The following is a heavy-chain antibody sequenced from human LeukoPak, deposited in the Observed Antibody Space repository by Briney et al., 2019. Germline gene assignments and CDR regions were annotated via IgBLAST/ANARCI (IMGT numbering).Heavy chain of an antibody. J-gene: IGHJ4*02. D-gene: IGHD6-19*01. CDR3: ARDRRIAVANGYDY. CDR2: IYYSGST. Sequence: SETLSLTCTVSGGSISSSYWSWIRQPPGKGLEWIGYIYYSGSTKYNPSLKSRVTISVDTSKNQFSLKLSSVTAADTAVYYCARDRRIAVANGYDYWGQGTLVTVSS. CDR1: GGSISSSY. V-gene: IGHV4-59*12.